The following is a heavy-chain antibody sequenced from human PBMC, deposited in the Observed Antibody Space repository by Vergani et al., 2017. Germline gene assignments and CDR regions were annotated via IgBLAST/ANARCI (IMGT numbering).Heavy chain of an antibody. CDR3: ARDSAYYYDSSGYFRLDYYYGMDV. D-gene: IGHD3-22*01. V-gene: IGHV3-48*04. J-gene: IGHJ6*02. CDR1: GFPFSSYS. Sequence: EVQLVESGGGLVQPGGSLRLSCAASGFPFSSYSMNWVRQAPGKGLEWVSYISSSSSTIYYADSVKGRFTISRDNAKNSLYLQMNSLRAEDTAVYYCARDSAYYYDSSGYFRLDYYYGMDVWGQGTTVTVSS. CDR2: ISSSSSTI.